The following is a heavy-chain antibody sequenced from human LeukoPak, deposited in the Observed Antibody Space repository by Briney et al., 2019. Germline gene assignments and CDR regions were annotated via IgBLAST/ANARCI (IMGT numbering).Heavy chain of an antibody. J-gene: IGHJ6*02. CDR2: ISGSGGST. D-gene: IGHD1-26*01. Sequence: GGSLRLSCAASGFTFSSYAMSWVRQAPGKGLEWVSAISGSGGSTYYADSVKGRFTISRDNSKNTLYLQMNSLRAEDTAVYYCARQKWEQQGRDYYFYGLDVWGPGTTVTVSS. V-gene: IGHV3-23*01. CDR3: ARQKWEQQGRDYYFYGLDV. CDR1: GFTFSSYA.